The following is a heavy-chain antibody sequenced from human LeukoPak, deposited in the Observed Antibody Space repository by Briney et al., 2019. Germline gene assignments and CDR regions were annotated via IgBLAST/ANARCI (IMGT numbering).Heavy chain of an antibody. D-gene: IGHD6-6*01. J-gene: IGHJ5*02. CDR3: AKDRIVSPPQGRFDP. V-gene: IGHV3-23*01. CDR1: GFTFRSYA. CDR2: ISGSGDIT. Sequence: GGSLRLSCAASGFTFRSYAMNWVRQAPGKGLEWVSGISGSGDITYYAESVKGRFTISRDNSQNTLYLQMNSLGAEDTAIYYCAKDRIVSPPQGRFDPWGQGTLVTVSS.